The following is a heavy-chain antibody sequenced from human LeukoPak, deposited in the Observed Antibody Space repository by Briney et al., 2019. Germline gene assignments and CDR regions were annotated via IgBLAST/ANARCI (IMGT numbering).Heavy chain of an antibody. CDR2: INPNSGGT. CDR1: GYTFTGYY. J-gene: IGHJ3*02. D-gene: IGHD4-17*01. Sequence: GASVKVSCKASGYTFTGYYMHWVRQAPGQGLEWMGWINPNSGGTNYAQKFQGRVTMTRDTSISTAYMELSRLRSDDTAVYYCARPYGVTTGGDAFDIWGQGTMVTVSS. CDR3: ARPYGVTTGGDAFDI. V-gene: IGHV1-2*02.